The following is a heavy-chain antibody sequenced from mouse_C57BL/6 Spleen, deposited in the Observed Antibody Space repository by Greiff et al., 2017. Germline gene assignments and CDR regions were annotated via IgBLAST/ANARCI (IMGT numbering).Heavy chain of an antibody. CDR1: GYTFTEYT. CDR2: FYPGSGSI. J-gene: IGHJ4*01. D-gene: IGHD1-1*01. CDR3: GRHEKGYYGSSSYAMDY. V-gene: IGHV1-62-2*01. Sequence: VQLQQSGAELVKPGASVKLSCKASGYTFTEYTIHWVKQRSGQGLEWIGWFYPGSGSIKYNEKFKDKATLTAAKSSSTVYMELSRLTSEDSAVYFCGRHEKGYYGSSSYAMDYWGQGTSVTVSS.